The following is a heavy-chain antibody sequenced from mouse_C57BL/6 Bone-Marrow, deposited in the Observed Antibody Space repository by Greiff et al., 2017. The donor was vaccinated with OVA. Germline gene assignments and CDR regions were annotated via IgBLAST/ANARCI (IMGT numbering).Heavy chain of an antibody. CDR3: AREGYYDYDGRGFDY. CDR2: IDPNSGGT. Sequence: KESCKASGYTFTSYWMHWVKQRPGRGLEWIGRIDPNSGGTKYNEKFKSKATLTVDKPSSTAYMQLSSLTSEDSAVYYCAREGYYDYDGRGFDYWGQGTTLTVSS. V-gene: IGHV1-72*01. CDR1: GYTFTSYW. J-gene: IGHJ2*01. D-gene: IGHD2-4*01.